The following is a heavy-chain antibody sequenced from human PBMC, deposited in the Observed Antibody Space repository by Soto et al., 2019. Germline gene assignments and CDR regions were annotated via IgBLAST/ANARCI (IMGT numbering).Heavy chain of an antibody. CDR3: ARGDPFDY. Sequence: SETLSLTCTVSGGSISSYYWSWIRQPPGKGLEWIGYIYYSGSTNYNPSLKSRVTISVDTSKNQFSLKLSSATAADTAVYYCARGDPFDYWGQGTLVTVSS. CDR2: IYYSGST. CDR1: GGSISSYY. V-gene: IGHV4-59*01. J-gene: IGHJ4*02.